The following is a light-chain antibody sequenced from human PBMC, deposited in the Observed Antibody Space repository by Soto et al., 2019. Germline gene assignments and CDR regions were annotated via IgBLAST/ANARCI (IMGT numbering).Light chain of an antibody. J-gene: IGKJ2*02. V-gene: IGKV3-11*01. CDR3: QQRSNWPQWCT. CDR1: QSVSSY. CDR2: DAS. Sequence: EIVLTQSPATLSLSPGERATLSCRASQSVSSYLAWYQQKPGQAPRLLIYDASNRATGIPARFSGSGSGTDFTLDISSLEPEDFAVYYCQQRSNWPQWCTFGQGNKLEIK.